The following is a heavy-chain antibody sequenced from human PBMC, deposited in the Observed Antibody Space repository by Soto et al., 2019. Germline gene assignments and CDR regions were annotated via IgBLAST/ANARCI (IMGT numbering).Heavy chain of an antibody. CDR1: GGSISSYY. CDR3: ARADSNYYYYYGMDV. CDR2: IYYSGST. J-gene: IGHJ6*02. Sequence: PSETLSLTCSVSGGSISSYYWSWIRQPPGKGLEWIGYIYYSGSTNYNPSLKSRVTISVDTSKNQFSLKLSSVRSEDTAVYYCARADSNYYYYYGMDVWGQGTTVTVSS. D-gene: IGHD6-13*01. V-gene: IGHV4-59*01.